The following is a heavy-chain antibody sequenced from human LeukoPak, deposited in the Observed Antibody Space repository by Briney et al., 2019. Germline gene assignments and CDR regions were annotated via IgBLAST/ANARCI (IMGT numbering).Heavy chain of an antibody. CDR3: GRSMDSSTSRLIEY. J-gene: IGHJ4*02. V-gene: IGHV1-18*01. D-gene: IGHD6-6*01. CDR1: GYTFTSYG. CDR2: ISVYKGNT. Sequence: ASVKVSCKASGYTFTSYGISWVRQAPGQGLEWMGWISVYKGNTNYAQKLQGRVTMTPDTSTSTVYMELRSLRSDDTAVYYCGRSMDSSTSRLIEYWGQGTLVTVSS.